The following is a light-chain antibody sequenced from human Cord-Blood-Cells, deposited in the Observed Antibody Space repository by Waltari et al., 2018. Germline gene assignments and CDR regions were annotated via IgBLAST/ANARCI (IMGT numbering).Light chain of an antibody. CDR2: GNS. CDR1: SPNIGAGYD. Sequence: QSVLTQPPSVSGAPGQRVTISCTGSSPNIGAGYDVHWYQQLPGTAPKLLIYGNSNRSSGVPDRFSGSKSGTSASLAITGLQAEDEADYYCQSYDSSLSGSWVFGGGTKLTVL. V-gene: IGLV1-40*01. J-gene: IGLJ3*02. CDR3: QSYDSSLSGSWV.